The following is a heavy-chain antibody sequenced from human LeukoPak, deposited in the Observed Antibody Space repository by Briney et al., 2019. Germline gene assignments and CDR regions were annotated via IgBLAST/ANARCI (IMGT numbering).Heavy chain of an antibody. CDR1: GFTFSTYS. CDR2: ITSSSSTI. Sequence: PGGSLRLSCAASGFTFSTYSMNWVRQAPGKGLEWVSYITSSSSTIYYADSVRGRFTISRDNAKNSLYLQMNSLRYEDTAVYYCARVDWMIGAFDIWGQGTMVTVSS. J-gene: IGHJ3*02. D-gene: IGHD3-22*01. CDR3: ARVDWMIGAFDI. V-gene: IGHV3-48*02.